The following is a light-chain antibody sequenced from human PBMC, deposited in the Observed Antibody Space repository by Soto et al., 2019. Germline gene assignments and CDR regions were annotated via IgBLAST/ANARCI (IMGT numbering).Light chain of an antibody. Sequence: DIVMTQTPLSLSVTPGQPASISCKSSQSLLHSDGKTFLYWYLQKPGQPPQLLIYEVSNRFSGVPARCSGSGSGTDFTLNISPVEADGVGVYYCMECKQFPHFVGPGTNLYI. CDR3: MECKQFPHF. V-gene: IGKV2D-29*01. CDR1: QSLLHSDGKTF. J-gene: IGKJ3*01. CDR2: EVS.